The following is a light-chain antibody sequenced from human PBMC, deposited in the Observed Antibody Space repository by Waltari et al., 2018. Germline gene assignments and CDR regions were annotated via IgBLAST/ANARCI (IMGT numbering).Light chain of an antibody. J-gene: IGLJ2*01. CDR3: CSYGGSSSFVI. V-gene: IGLV2-23*02. Sequence: QSALTQPASVSGSPGQSITISCTGTSSDLGGYNHVSWYQQHPNKAPKLMIFEVARRSSGLSSRFSGSKSGNTASLTISGLQAEDEADYYCCSYGGSSSFVIFGGGTKLTVL. CDR1: SSDLGGYNH. CDR2: EVA.